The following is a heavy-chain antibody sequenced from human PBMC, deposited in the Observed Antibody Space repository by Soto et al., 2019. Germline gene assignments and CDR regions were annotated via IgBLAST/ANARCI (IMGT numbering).Heavy chain of an antibody. D-gene: IGHD2-15*01. CDR2: IYHSGST. CDR3: ARVEPQEGGPSDY. J-gene: IGHJ4*02. CDR1: SGSISRSNC. V-gene: IGHV4-4*02. Sequence: PSETLSLTCAVSSGSISRSNCWSWVRQPPEKGLEWIGEIYHSGSTNYNPSLKSRVTISVDKSKNQFSLKLSSVTAADTAVYYCARVEPQEGGPSDYWGQGTLVTVSS.